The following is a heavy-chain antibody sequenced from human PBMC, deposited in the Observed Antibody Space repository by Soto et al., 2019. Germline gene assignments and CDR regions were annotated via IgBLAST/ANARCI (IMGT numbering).Heavy chain of an antibody. CDR1: GFSLSTSGVG. Sequence: QITLKESGPTLVKPTQTLTLTCTFSGFSLSTSGVGVGWIRQPPGKALEWLALIYWNDDKRYSPSLKSRLTNTKDTSKNQVVLTMTNMDPVDTATYYCAHSWEWLPSRCWFDPWGQGTLVTVSS. CDR3: AHSWEWLPSRCWFDP. J-gene: IGHJ5*02. CDR2: IYWNDDK. V-gene: IGHV2-5*01. D-gene: IGHD6-19*01.